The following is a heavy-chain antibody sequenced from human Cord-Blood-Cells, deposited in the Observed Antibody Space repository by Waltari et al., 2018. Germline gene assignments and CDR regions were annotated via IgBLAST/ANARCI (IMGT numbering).Heavy chain of an antibody. J-gene: IGHJ2*01. CDR2: RSYDGSNK. CDR1: GFTFSSYG. Sequence: VQLVESGGGVVESGRSLRLSCAASGFTFSSYGMHWVRQAPGKGLEWVAVRSYDGSNKYYADSVKGRFTISRDNSKNTLCLQRNSLRAEDTAVYYCAGAENYWYFDLWGRGTLVTVSS. CDR3: AGAENYWYFDL. V-gene: IGHV3-30*03.